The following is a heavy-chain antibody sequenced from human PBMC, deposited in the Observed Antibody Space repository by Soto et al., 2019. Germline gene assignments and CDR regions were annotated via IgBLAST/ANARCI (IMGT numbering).Heavy chain of an antibody. J-gene: IGHJ4*02. D-gene: IGHD3-22*01. CDR2: MYYSGST. CDR1: GGSISSYY. Sequence: PSETLSLTCTVSGGSISSYYWSWIRQPPGKGLEWIGYMYYSGSTNYTPSLKSRFTISVDTSKNQFSLKLSSVTAADTAVYYCGGKNYDSSGYFDYWGQGTLVTVSS. V-gene: IGHV4-59*01. CDR3: GGKNYDSSGYFDY.